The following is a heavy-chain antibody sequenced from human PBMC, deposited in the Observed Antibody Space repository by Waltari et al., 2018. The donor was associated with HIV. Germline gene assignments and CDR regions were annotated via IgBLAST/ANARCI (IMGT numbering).Heavy chain of an antibody. CDR1: GGSISSGAYY. D-gene: IGHD2-21*02. Sequence: QVQLQESGPGLVRPSQTLSLNCSVSGGSISSGAYYWTWIRQHPGKGLEWIGHIHYSGSTSYNPSLKSLVSISIDTSKNQFSLKLTSVTPADTAMYYCARSRAMGCGGDCYGIWFDPWGQGTLVSVSS. CDR3: ARSRAMGCGGDCYGIWFDP. J-gene: IGHJ5*02. V-gene: IGHV4-31*01. CDR2: IHYSGST.